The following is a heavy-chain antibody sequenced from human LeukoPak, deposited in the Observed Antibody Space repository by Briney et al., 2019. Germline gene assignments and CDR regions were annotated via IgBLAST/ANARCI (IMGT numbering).Heavy chain of an antibody. V-gene: IGHV3-30*18. D-gene: IGHD7-27*01. CDR2: ISYDGSNK. Sequence: PGGSLRLSCAASGFTFSSYGMHWGRQAPGKGLEWVAVISYDGSNKYYADSVKGRFTISRDNSKNTLYLQMNSLRAEDTAVYYCAKDLLGYYYGMDVWGQGTTVTVSS. CDR1: GFTFSSYG. CDR3: AKDLLGYYYGMDV. J-gene: IGHJ6*02.